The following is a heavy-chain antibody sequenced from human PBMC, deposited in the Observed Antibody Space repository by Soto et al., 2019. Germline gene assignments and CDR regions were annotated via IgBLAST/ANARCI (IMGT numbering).Heavy chain of an antibody. V-gene: IGHV4-39*01. D-gene: IGHD5-12*01. CDR3: ASIYSGYEFDY. J-gene: IGHJ4*02. CDR2: IYYSGST. Sequence: SETLSLTCTVSGGSISSSSYYWGWIRQPPGKGLEWNGSIYYSGSTYYNPSLKSRVTISVDTSKNQFSLKLSSVTAADTAVYYCASIYSGYEFDYWGQGTLVTVSS. CDR1: GGSISSSSYY.